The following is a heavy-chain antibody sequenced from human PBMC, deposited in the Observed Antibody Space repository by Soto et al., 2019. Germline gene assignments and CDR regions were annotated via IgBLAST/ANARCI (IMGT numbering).Heavy chain of an antibody. Sequence: SETLSLTCAVYGGSFSGYYWSWIRQPPGKGLEWIGEINHSGSTDYNPSLKSRVTISVDTSKNQFSLKLSSVTAADTAVYYCARGDWFDPWGQGTLVTVSS. J-gene: IGHJ5*02. CDR2: INHSGST. CDR1: GGSFSGYY. V-gene: IGHV4-34*01. CDR3: ARGDWFDP.